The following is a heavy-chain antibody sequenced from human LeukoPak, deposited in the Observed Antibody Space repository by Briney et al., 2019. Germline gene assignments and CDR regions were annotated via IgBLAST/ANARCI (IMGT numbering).Heavy chain of an antibody. Sequence: ASVKVSCKASGYTFTSYGISWVRQAPGQGLEWMGWISAYNGNTNYAQKLQGRVTMTTDTSTRTAYMELRSLRSDDTAVYYCARNGLLGYCSSTSCYTSNYYYYYYMDVWGKGTTVTVSS. D-gene: IGHD2-2*02. CDR1: GYTFTSYG. J-gene: IGHJ6*03. CDR3: ARNGLLGYCSSTSCYTSNYYYYYYMDV. CDR2: ISAYNGNT. V-gene: IGHV1-18*01.